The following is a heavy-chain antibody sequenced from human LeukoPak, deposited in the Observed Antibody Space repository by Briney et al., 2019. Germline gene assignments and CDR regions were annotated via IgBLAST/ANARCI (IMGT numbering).Heavy chain of an antibody. Sequence: GGSLRLSCAASGFTFSSYAMSWARQAPGKGLEWVSAISGSGGSTYYADSVKGRFTISRDNSKNTLYLQMNSLRAEDTAVYYCAKVCGDYVFGFGYWGQGTLVTVSS. D-gene: IGHD4-17*01. J-gene: IGHJ4*02. CDR2: ISGSGGST. V-gene: IGHV3-23*01. CDR3: AKVCGDYVFGFGY. CDR1: GFTFSSYA.